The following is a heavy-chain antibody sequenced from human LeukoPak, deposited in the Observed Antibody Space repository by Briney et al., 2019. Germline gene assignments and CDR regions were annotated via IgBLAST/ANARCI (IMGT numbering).Heavy chain of an antibody. V-gene: IGHV3-30*02. D-gene: IGHD3-10*01. CDR2: IRYDGRNK. Sequence: GGSLRLSCAASGFTFSSYGMHWVRQAPGKGLDWVAFIRYDGRNKYYADSVKGRFTISRDNSKNTLYLQMNSLRAEDTAVYYCAKGPGDRGSLDYWGQGTLVTVSS. CDR3: AKGPGDRGSLDY. J-gene: IGHJ4*02. CDR1: GFTFSSYG.